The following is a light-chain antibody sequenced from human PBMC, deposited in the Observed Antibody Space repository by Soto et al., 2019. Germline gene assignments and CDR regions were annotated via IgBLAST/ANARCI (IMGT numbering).Light chain of an antibody. CDR3: NSYVAGSNV. Sequence: QSVLTQPASVSGSPGQSITISCTGTSSDVGSYNLVSWYQHHPGKAPKLMIFEVSKRPSGVPDRFSGSKSGSTASLTVSGLQTEDEADYYCNSYVAGSNVFGTGTRSPS. V-gene: IGLV2-14*02. CDR2: EVS. CDR1: SSDVGSYNL. J-gene: IGLJ1*01.